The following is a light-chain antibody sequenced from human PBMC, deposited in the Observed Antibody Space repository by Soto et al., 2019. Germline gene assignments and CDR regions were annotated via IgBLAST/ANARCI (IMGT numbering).Light chain of an antibody. Sequence: QAVVTQPPSVSGAPGQRVTISCTGGSSNIGAGYDVHWYQQIPGTAPKLLIYANTNRRSGVPDRFSASKSGTSASLAITGLQAEDEADYYCQSYDSSLSGSGVFGGGTKLTVL. J-gene: IGLJ3*02. V-gene: IGLV1-40*01. CDR2: ANT. CDR3: QSYDSSLSGSGV. CDR1: SSNIGAGYD.